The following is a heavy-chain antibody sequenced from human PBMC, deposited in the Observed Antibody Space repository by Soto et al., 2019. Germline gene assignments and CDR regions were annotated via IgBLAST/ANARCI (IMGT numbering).Heavy chain of an antibody. J-gene: IGHJ4*02. CDR3: AKDPNFEGLFGY. CDR1: GFTFSSYA. V-gene: IGHV3-23*01. CDR2: ISGSGGST. D-gene: IGHD3-9*01. Sequence: EVQLLESGGGLVQPGGSLRLSCAASGFTFSSYAMSWVRQAPGKGLEWVSAISGSGGSTYYADSVKGRFTISRDNSKNTLYLQMSSLRAEDTAVYYCAKDPNFEGLFGYWGQGTLVTVSS.